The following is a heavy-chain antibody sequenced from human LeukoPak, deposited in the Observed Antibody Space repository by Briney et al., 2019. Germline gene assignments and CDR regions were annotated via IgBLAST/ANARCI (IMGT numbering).Heavy chain of an antibody. CDR3: ARGAKMATRGFDY. CDR1: GGSISSGGYY. D-gene: IGHD5-12*01. J-gene: IGHJ4*02. CDR2: IYNSGRT. Sequence: SQTLSLTCTVSGGSISSGGYYWNWIRQHPGKGLEWIGYIYNSGRTHTKPSLKSRLTISVDTSKNQLSLKLRSVTAADTPVYYCARGAKMATRGFDYWGQRTLVTVSS. V-gene: IGHV4-31*03.